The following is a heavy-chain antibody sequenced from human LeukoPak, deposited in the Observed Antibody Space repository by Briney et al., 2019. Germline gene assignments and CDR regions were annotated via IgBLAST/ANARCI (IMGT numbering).Heavy chain of an antibody. J-gene: IGHJ6*03. D-gene: IGHD3-3*01. CDR1: GGFICSYY. CDR2: IYTSGST. CDR3: ARESGYTPYYYYYYMDV. Sequence: SETLSLTCTVSGGFICSYYWSWIRQPAGKGLEWIGRIYTSGSTNYNPSLKSRVTMSVDTSKNQFSLKLSSVTRADLAVYYCARESGYTPYYYYYYMDVWGKGTTVTVSS. V-gene: IGHV4-4*07.